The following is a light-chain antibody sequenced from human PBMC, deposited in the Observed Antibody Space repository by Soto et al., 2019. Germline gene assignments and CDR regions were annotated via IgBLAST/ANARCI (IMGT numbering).Light chain of an antibody. Sequence: AIQMTQSPSSLSASVGDRVTITCRASQGIMNDLGWYQQKPGKAPMLLIYAASSLQSGVPSRFSGSGSGTDFTLTISSLQPEDFATYYCLQDYNYPLTFGGGTKVEIK. CDR1: QGIMND. CDR3: LQDYNYPLT. CDR2: AAS. V-gene: IGKV1-6*01. J-gene: IGKJ4*01.